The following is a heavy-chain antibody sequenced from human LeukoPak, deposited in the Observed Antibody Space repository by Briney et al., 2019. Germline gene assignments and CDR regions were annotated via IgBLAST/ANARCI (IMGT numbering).Heavy chain of an antibody. CDR2: ISAYNGNT. CDR3: ATVFRGGSSGWYGGLNY. CDR1: GYTFTSYG. D-gene: IGHD6-19*01. V-gene: IGHV1-18*01. Sequence: ASVKVSCKASGYTFTSYGISWVRQAPGQGLEWMGWISAYNGNTNYAQKLQGRVTMTEDTSTDTAYMELSSLRSEDTAVYYCATVFRGGSSGWYGGLNYWGQGTLVTVSS. J-gene: IGHJ4*02.